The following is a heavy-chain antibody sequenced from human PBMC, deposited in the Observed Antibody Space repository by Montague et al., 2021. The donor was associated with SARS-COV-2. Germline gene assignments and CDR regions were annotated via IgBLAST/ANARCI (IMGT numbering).Heavy chain of an antibody. Sequence: SLRLSCAASGFTFSSYDMSWVRQAPVKGLEWVSVIYVGGSSTYYXDFVKGRFTISRDNSKNTLYLQMNSLGAEDTAVYYCAKGAGRYYDSSGYYGYWGQGTLVTVSS. CDR3: AKGAGRYYDSSGYYGY. CDR2: IYVGGSST. V-gene: IGHV3-23*03. J-gene: IGHJ4*02. D-gene: IGHD3-22*01. CDR1: GFTFSSYD.